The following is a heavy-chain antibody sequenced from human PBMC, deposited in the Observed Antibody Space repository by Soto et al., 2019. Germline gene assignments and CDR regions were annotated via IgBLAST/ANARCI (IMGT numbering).Heavy chain of an antibody. CDR3: ARDRNGYCSGGSCYPNWFDP. CDR1: GGTFSRYA. Sequence: ASVKVSFKASGGTFSRYAISWLRQAPGQGLEWMGGIIPIFGTANYAQKFQGRVTITADESTSTAYMELSSLRSEDTAVYYCARDRNGYCSGGSCYPNWFDPWGQGTLVTVSS. J-gene: IGHJ5*02. D-gene: IGHD2-15*01. V-gene: IGHV1-69*13. CDR2: IIPIFGTA.